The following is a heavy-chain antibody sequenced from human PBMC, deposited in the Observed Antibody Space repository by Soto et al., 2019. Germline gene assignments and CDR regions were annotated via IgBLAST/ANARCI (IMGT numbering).Heavy chain of an antibody. V-gene: IGHV4-31*03. Sequence: SETLSLTCTVSGGSISSGGYYWSWIRQHPGKGLEWIGYIYYSGSTYYNPSLKSRVTISVDTSKNQFSLKLSSVTAADTAVYYCARDWTENYFDYWGQGTLVTVSS. CDR3: ARDWTENYFDY. CDR1: GGSISSGGYY. D-gene: IGHD3-3*01. J-gene: IGHJ4*02. CDR2: IYYSGST.